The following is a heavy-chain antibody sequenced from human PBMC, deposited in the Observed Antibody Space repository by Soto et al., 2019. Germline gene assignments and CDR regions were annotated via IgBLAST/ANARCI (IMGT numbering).Heavy chain of an antibody. CDR3: AKGGRQWLVTSDFNY. Sequence: VQLVESGGGVVQPGRSLRLSCAASGFTFSDYAMHWVRQAPGKGLEWVAVVSHDGRNTHYADSVKGRFTISRDSSKNKGSLEMTSLRAEDKAVYYCAKGGRQWLVTSDFNYWGQGALVTVSS. V-gene: IGHV3-30*18. CDR2: VSHDGRNT. D-gene: IGHD6-19*01. J-gene: IGHJ4*02. CDR1: GFTFSDYA.